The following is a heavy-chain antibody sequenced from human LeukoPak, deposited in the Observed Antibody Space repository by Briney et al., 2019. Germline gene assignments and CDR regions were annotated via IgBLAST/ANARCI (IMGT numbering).Heavy chain of an antibody. CDR3: ARGHVVVVAADVRFDY. V-gene: IGHV1-18*01. CDR2: ISAYNGNT. CDR1: GYTFTSNG. D-gene: IGHD2-15*01. Sequence: ASVKVSCKASGYTFTSNGISWVRQAPGQGLEWMGWISAYNGNTNYAQKLQGRVTMTTDTSTSTAYMELRSLRSDDTVVYYCARGHVVVVAADVRFDYWGQGTLVTVSS. J-gene: IGHJ4*02.